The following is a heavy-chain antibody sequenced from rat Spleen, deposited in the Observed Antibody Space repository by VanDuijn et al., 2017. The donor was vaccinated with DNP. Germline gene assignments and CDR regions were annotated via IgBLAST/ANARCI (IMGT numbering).Heavy chain of an antibody. J-gene: IGHJ2*01. V-gene: IGHV3-1*01. CDR3: ARWSDYFDY. Sequence: EVQLQESGPGLVKPSQSLSLTCSVTAYSITTNYWGWIRKFPGNKMEWVGHISYSGSTSYNPSLKSRISITRDTSKNQFFLHLNSVTPEDTATYYCARWSDYFDYWGQGVMVTVSS. CDR1: AYSITTNY. CDR2: ISYSGST.